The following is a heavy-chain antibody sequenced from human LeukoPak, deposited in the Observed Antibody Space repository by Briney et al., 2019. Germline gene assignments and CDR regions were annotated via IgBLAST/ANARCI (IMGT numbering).Heavy chain of an antibody. J-gene: IGHJ4*02. CDR1: GGSISSGDYY. CDR3: ARGANYYDSSGYFDY. V-gene: IGHV4-30-4*01. CDR2: IYYSGST. D-gene: IGHD3-22*01. Sequence: SETLSLTCTVSGGSISSGDYYRSWTRQPPGKGLEWIGYIYYSGSTYYNPSLKRRASISVDTSKNQFSLKLSSVTAADTAVYYCARGANYYDSSGYFDYWGQGTLVTVSS.